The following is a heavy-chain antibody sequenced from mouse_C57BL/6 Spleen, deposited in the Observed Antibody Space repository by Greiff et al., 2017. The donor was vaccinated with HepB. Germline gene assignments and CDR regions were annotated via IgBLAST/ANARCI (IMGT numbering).Heavy chain of an antibody. CDR2: IWSGGST. CDR1: GFSLTSYG. J-gene: IGHJ4*01. CDR3: ARGNYYSNSYYYAMDY. Sequence: QVQLKESGPGLVQPSQSLSITCTVSGFSLTSYGVHWVRQSPGKGLEWLGVIWSGGSTDYNAAFISRLSISKDNSKSQVFFKMNSLQADDTAIYYCARGNYYSNSYYYAMDYWGQGTSDTVSS. V-gene: IGHV2-2*01. D-gene: IGHD2-5*01.